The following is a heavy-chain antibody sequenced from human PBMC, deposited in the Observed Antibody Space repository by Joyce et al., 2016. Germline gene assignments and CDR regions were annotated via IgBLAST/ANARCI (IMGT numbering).Heavy chain of an antibody. CDR1: GFTFSTHG. J-gene: IGHJ4*02. CDR3: AREVITADAYFDY. CDR2: IWYDGTNE. Sequence: QVQLVESGGGVVQPGRSLRLSCAASGFTFSTHGMHWVRQAPGKGVEWVAVIWYDGTNEYYGDSVKGRFTISRDNSKNTLYLQMNSLRAEDTAVYYCAREVITADAYFDYWGQGTLVTVSS. D-gene: IGHD6-13*01. V-gene: IGHV3-33*01.